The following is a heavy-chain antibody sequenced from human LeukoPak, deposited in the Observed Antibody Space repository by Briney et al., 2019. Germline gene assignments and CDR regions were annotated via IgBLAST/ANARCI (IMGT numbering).Heavy chain of an antibody. Sequence: SETLSLTCTVSGGSISRSYGSWIRQPPGKGLEWIGYIYCSGSTNYNPSLKSRVTISVDTSKNQFSLKLTSASAADTAVYYCARIFTDSGSYYSEYWGQGTLVTVSS. CDR1: GGSISRSY. V-gene: IGHV4-59*01. CDR3: ARIFTDSGSYYSEY. D-gene: IGHD3-22*01. CDR2: IYCSGST. J-gene: IGHJ4*02.